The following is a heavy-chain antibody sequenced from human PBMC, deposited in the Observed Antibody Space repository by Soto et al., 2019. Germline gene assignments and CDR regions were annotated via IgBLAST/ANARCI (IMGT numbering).Heavy chain of an antibody. CDR3: ARHYADSSGWYWYYYYGMDV. V-gene: IGHV3-23*01. CDR2: ISGSGVNT. J-gene: IGHJ6*02. D-gene: IGHD6-19*01. CDR1: GFTFRNYA. Sequence: GGSLRLSCAASGFTFRNYAVNWVRQAPGKGLEWVSTISGSGVNTYYADSVKGRFTISRDNSKNTLYLQMNSLRAEDTAVYYCARHYADSSGWYWYYYYGMDVWCQGTTVTVSS.